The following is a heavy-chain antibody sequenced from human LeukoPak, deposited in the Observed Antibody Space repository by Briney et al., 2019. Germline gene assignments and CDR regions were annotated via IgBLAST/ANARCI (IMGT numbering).Heavy chain of an antibody. CDR1: GFTLNRYW. V-gene: IGHV3-7*03. CDR3: ARESGEFGLGYQLDP. Sequence: GGSLRLSCAASGFTLNRYWMSWVRQAPGKGLEWVANIKQDGSEKYYVDSVKGRFTISRDNAKNSLYLQMNSLRAEDTAVYYCARESGEFGLGYQLDPWGQGTLVSVSS. CDR2: IKQDGSEK. J-gene: IGHJ5*02. D-gene: IGHD2-2*01.